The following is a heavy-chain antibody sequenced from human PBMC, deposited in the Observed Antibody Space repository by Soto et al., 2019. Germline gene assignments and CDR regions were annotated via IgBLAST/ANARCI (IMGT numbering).Heavy chain of an antibody. CDR1: GFSLNTYGVG. V-gene: IGHV2-5*02. D-gene: IGHD3-16*01. Sequence: QITLKESGPTLVKPTQTLTLTCTVSGFSLNTYGVGVGWIRQPPGKALEWLALIYWDDDKRYSPSLKSRLTITKNTAKDQGELTMPYMDPVDTVTKYCDRALGSWGAYYFDYWGQGTLVTVSS. J-gene: IGHJ4*02. CDR2: IYWDDDK. CDR3: DRALGSWGAYYFDY.